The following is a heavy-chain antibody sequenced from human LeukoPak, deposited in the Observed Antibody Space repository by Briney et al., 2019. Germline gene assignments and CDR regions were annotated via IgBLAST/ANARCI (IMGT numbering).Heavy chain of an antibody. CDR3: ARDGNDYGDHFDY. Sequence: ASVKVSCKASGYTFTSYYIHWVRQAPGQGLEWMGLINPSGGSTNYAQKFQGRVTMTRDTSTSTAYMELSSLRSEDTAVYYCARDGNDYGDHFDYWGQGTLVTVSS. J-gene: IGHJ4*02. D-gene: IGHD4-17*01. V-gene: IGHV1-46*01. CDR1: GYTFTSYY. CDR2: INPSGGST.